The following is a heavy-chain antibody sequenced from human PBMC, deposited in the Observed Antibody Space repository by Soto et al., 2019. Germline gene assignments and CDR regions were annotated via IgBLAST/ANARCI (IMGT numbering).Heavy chain of an antibody. CDR3: AHRPSYCSGGSCYSGFDY. J-gene: IGHJ4*02. D-gene: IGHD2-15*01. CDR1: GFSLSTSGVG. Sequence: QITLKEYGPTLVKPTQTLTLTCTFSGFSLSTSGVGVGWIRQPPGKALEWLALIYWDAEKRYSPSLKSRLTITKDTSKNQLVLTMTNTDPVDTATYYCAHRPSYCSGGSCYSGFDYWGQGTLVTVSS. V-gene: IGHV2-5*02. CDR2: IYWDAEK.